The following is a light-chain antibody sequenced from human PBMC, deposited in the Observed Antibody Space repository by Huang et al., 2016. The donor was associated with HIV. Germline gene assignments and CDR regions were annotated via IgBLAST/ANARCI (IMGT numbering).Light chain of an antibody. CDR2: AAS. Sequence: DIQITQSPSSLSASVGDTVIITCRASQNIKRYLNWYQQEPGKAPKLLISAASNLQSCVPSTFNGSGSGTDFTLTINSLQPEDSATYYCQQSARTPRTFGQGTKLEI. J-gene: IGKJ2*01. CDR1: QNIKRY. CDR3: QQSARTPRT. V-gene: IGKV1-39*01.